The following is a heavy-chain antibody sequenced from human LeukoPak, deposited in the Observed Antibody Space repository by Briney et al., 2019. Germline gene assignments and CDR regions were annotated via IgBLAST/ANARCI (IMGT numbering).Heavy chain of an antibody. CDR3: ARDSVGYGGNSPNYYYYMDV. CDR1: GYTFTSYY. V-gene: IGHV1-46*01. J-gene: IGHJ6*03. D-gene: IGHD4-23*01. CDR2: INPSGGST. Sequence: GASVKVSCKASGYTFTSYYMHWVRQAPGQGLEWMGIINPSGGSTSYAQKFQGRVTMTRDTSTSTVYMELSSLRSEDTAVYYCARDSVGYGGNSPNYYYYMDVWGKGTTVTVSS.